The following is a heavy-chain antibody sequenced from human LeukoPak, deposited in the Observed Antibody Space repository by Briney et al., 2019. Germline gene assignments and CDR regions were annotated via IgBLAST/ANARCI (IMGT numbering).Heavy chain of an antibody. CDR1: GYTFTSYG. Sequence: GASVKVSCKASGYTFTSYGISWVRQAPGQGLEWMGWISAYNGNTNYAQKLQGRVTMTTDTSTSTAYMELRSLRSDDTAVYYCARDHPTGSWLQYYYYYMDVWGKGATVTVSS. D-gene: IGHD6-13*01. CDR2: ISAYNGNT. J-gene: IGHJ6*03. CDR3: ARDHPTGSWLQYYYYYMDV. V-gene: IGHV1-18*01.